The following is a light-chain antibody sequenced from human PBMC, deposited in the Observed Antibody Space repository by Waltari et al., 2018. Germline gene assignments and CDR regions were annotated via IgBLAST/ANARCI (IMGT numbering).Light chain of an antibody. Sequence: SSELTQDPAVSVAMGQTVRITCQGDSLRSYYANWYQQRPGQAPILVMYDKNNRPPGAPDRIHGSSSHNTASLTIPGGQAEDEASYYCHSRDASGVAGSFGGGTKLTVL. J-gene: IGLJ2*01. V-gene: IGLV3-19*01. CDR2: DKN. CDR1: SLRSYY. CDR3: HSRDASGVAGS.